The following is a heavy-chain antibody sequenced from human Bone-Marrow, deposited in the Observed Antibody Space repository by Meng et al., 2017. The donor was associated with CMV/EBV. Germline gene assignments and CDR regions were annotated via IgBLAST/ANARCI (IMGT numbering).Heavy chain of an antibody. D-gene: IGHD3-10*01. CDR1: GFTFSSYA. J-gene: IGHJ5*02. Sequence: GESLKISCAASGFTFSSYAMSWVRQAPGKGLEWVSVISGSGGSTYYADSVKGRFTISRDNSKNTLYLQMNSLRAEDTAVYYCAKDRWFGETVNWFDPWGQGTLVTFSS. CDR2: ISGSGGST. V-gene: IGHV3-23*01. CDR3: AKDRWFGETVNWFDP.